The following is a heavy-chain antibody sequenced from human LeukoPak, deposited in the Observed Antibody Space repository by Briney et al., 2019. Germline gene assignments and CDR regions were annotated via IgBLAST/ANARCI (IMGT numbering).Heavy chain of an antibody. Sequence: SETLSLTCTVSGGSISSGAYYWSWIRQHPGKGLEWIGYIHYSGSTYYNPSLKSRVTISVDTSKNRFSLKLTSVTAADTAVYYCAREGGFYRPLDYSGQGTLVTVSS. CDR1: GGSISSGAYY. CDR2: IHYSGST. J-gene: IGHJ4*02. V-gene: IGHV4-31*03. D-gene: IGHD3-3*01. CDR3: AREGGFYRPLDY.